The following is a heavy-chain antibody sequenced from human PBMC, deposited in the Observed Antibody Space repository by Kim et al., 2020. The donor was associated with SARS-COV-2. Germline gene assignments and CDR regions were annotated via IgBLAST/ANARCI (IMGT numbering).Heavy chain of an antibody. J-gene: IGHJ6*02. Sequence: GGSLRLSCAASGFTFSSYGMHWVRQAPGKGLEWVAVIWYDGSNKYYADSVKGRFTISRDNSKNTLYLQMNSLRAEDTAVYYCARETYYYGSGSYYTTKYYYYYGMDVWGQGTTVTVSS. D-gene: IGHD3-10*01. CDR1: GFTFSSYG. CDR3: ARETYYYGSGSYYTTKYYYYYGMDV. CDR2: IWYDGSNK. V-gene: IGHV3-33*01.